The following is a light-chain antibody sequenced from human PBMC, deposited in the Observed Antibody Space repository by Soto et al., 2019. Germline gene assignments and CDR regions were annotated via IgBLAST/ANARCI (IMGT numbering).Light chain of an antibody. Sequence: EIVLTQSPSALPLSPGERATLSCRASQTVTDNYLAWYQQKPGQPPRLVISGASSRTSGIPDRFSASGSGTDFTLTISSLEPEDSAVYYCQQDTRAPLTFGQGTKVDIK. CDR3: QQDTRAPLT. V-gene: IGKV3-20*01. CDR2: GAS. J-gene: IGKJ1*01. CDR1: QTVTDNY.